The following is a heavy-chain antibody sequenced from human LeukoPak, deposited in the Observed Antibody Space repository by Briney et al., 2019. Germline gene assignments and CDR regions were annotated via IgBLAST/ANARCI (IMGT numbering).Heavy chain of an antibody. CDR1: GYDFTGYW. CDR3: ARLDPFDP. D-gene: IGHD3/OR15-3a*01. CDR2: IYPGDSKT. J-gene: IGHJ5*02. V-gene: IGHV5-51*01. Sequence: KPGEPLKISCEGSGYDFTGYWIGWVRQMPGKGLEWMGIIYPGDSKTRYSPSFQGQVTISADTSINTAYLQWTSLKASDTAIYYCARLDPFDPWGQGTLVTVSS.